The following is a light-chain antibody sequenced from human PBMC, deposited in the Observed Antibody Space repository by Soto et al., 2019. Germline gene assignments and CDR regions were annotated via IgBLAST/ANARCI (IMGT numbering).Light chain of an antibody. Sequence: EMVMTQSPATLSVSPGERATLSCRASQSVSSKLAWYQQKPGQAPRLLIYGASTRATGIPARFSGSGSGTEFTLTITSLQSEDFAVYYCQDYNNWPLTFGGGTKVEIK. CDR2: GAS. CDR3: QDYNNWPLT. V-gene: IGKV3-15*01. J-gene: IGKJ4*01. CDR1: QSVSSK.